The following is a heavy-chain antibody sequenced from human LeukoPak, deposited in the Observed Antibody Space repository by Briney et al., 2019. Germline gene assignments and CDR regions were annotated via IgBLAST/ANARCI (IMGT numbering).Heavy chain of an antibody. CDR1: GFTFSSYS. CDR2: ISSSSSYI. V-gene: IGHV3-21*01. Sequence: GGSLRLSCAASGFTFSSYSMNWVRQAPGKGLEWVSSISSSSSYIYYADSVKGRFTISRDNAKNSLYLQMNSLRAEDTAVYYCTRFDSYGDSIPLPYEFDYWGQGTLVTVSS. D-gene: IGHD4-17*01. CDR3: TRFDSYGDSIPLPYEFDY. J-gene: IGHJ4*02.